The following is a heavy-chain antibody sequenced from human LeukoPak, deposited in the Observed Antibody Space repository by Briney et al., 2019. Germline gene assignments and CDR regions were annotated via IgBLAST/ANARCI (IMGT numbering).Heavy chain of an antibody. J-gene: IGHJ5*02. Sequence: GSLRLSCAASGFTFSSYPLNWVRQAPGKGLEWVSSISTSNTYIYYADSLQGRFTISKDTSRNTLYLQMNSLRAEDTAVYYCAKDLMRDRWFGESWGQGTLVTVSS. V-gene: IGHV3-21*01. CDR2: ISTSNTYI. CDR1: GFTFSSYP. CDR3: AKDLMRDRWFGES. D-gene: IGHD3-10*01.